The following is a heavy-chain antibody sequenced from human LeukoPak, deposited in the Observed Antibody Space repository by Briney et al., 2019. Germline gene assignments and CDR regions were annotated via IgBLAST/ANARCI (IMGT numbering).Heavy chain of an antibody. J-gene: IGHJ4*02. CDR3: AKGRVRQLDPFDY. V-gene: IGHV3-66*01. CDR1: GFTVSTNY. D-gene: IGHD6-6*01. Sequence: GGSLRLSCATSGFTVSTNYMNWVRQAPGKGLEWVSVIYSGGSTYYADSVNNRFIISRDNSKNTLYLQMNSLRAEDTAVYYCAKGRVRQLDPFDYWGQGTLVTVSS. CDR2: IYSGGST.